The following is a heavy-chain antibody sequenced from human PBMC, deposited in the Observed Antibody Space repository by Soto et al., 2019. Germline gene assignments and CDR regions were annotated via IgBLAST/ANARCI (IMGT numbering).Heavy chain of an antibody. V-gene: IGHV4-59*01. CDR1: GGSISSYY. CDR2: IYYSGST. J-gene: IGHJ5*02. Sequence: QVQLQESGPGLVKPSETLSLTCTVSGGSISSYYWSWIRQPPGKGLEWIGYIYYSGSTNYNPFLKSRVTISVDTSKNQFSLKLRSVTAADTAVYYCARTLFGWGIWFDPWGQGTLVTVSS. CDR3: ARTLFGWGIWFDP. D-gene: IGHD3-10*02.